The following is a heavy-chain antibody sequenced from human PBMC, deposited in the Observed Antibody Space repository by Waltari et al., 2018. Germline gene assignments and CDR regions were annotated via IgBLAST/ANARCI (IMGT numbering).Heavy chain of an antibody. J-gene: IGHJ6*03. CDR3: ARLDALPYYDFWSGYYSGYMDV. Sequence: QVQLQESGPGLVKPSETLSLTCTVSGGSISSYYWSWIRQPPGKGLEWIGYIYYSGSTNANHSLKSRVTISVDTSKTQFSLKLSSGTSADTAVYYCARLDALPYYDFWSGYYSGYMDVWGKGTTVTVSS. D-gene: IGHD3-3*01. V-gene: IGHV4-59*01. CDR2: IYYSGST. CDR1: GGSISSYY.